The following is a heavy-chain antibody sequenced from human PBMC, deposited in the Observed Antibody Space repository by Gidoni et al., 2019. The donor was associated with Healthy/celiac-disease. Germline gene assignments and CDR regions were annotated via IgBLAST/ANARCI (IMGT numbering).Heavy chain of an antibody. CDR2: ISGSGGST. J-gene: IGHJ4*02. CDR3: AKWDTAMAPGDY. Sequence: EVQLLESGGGLVQPGGSLSRSCAAPGFTFSSYAMSWVRQAPGKGLEWVSAISGSGGSTYYADSVKGRFTISRDNSKNTLYLQMNSLRAEDTAVYYCAKWDTAMAPGDYWGQGTLVTVSS. CDR1: GFTFSSYA. V-gene: IGHV3-23*01. D-gene: IGHD5-18*01.